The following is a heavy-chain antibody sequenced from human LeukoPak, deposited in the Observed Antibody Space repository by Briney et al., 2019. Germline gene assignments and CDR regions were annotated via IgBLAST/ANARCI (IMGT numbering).Heavy chain of an antibody. D-gene: IGHD3-10*01. J-gene: IGHJ4*02. CDR3: AKDDAWLRFGE. V-gene: IGHV3-23*01. CDR2: ISRSGDIT. CDR1: GFTFSKAW. Sequence: GGSLRLSCAASGFTFSKAWMSWVRQAPGKGVEGVSGISRSGDITYYADCVKGRFTISRDNSKNTLYLEVISLTAEDTAVYYCAKDDAWLRFGEWSQGTLVTVSS.